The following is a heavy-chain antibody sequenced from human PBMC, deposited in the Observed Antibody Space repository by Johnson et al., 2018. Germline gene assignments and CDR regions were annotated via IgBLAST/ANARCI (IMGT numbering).Heavy chain of an antibody. CDR3: AKDNGGVSAVGGAFDI. V-gene: IGHV3-9*01. Sequence: EVQLVESGGGLVQXGRSLRLXCAASGFTFDDYAMNWVRQAPGKGLEWVSGISWNSGSIAYADSVKGRFTVSRDNAKNSLYLQMNILRPEDTALYYCAKDNGGVSAVGGAFDIWGQGTVVTVSS. J-gene: IGHJ3*02. CDR1: GFTFDDYA. D-gene: IGHD2-8*01. CDR2: ISWNSGSI.